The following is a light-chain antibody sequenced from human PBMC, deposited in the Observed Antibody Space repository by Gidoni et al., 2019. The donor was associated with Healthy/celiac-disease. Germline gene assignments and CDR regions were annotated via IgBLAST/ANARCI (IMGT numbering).Light chain of an antibody. J-gene: IGLJ3*02. CDR1: SSDVGSYNL. V-gene: IGLV2-23*02. CDR2: EVS. CDR3: CSYAGSSTFEV. Sequence: QSALTQPASVSGSPGQSITISCTGTSSDVGSYNLVSWYQQHPGKAPKLMIYEVSKRPSGVSNRFSGSKSGNTASLTISALQAEDEADYYCCSYAGSSTFEVFGGGTKLTVL.